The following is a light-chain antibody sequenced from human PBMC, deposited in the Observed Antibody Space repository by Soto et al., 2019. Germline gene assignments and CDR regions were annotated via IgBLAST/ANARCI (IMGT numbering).Light chain of an antibody. CDR1: QIISSW. Sequence: EIQITQSPSTLSTSVLDRVILTLLASQIISSWLAWYQQKPGKAPKLLIYKASSLESGVPSRFSGSGSGTEFTLTISSLQPDDFATYYCQQYNSYPSNFGKGPRLEIK. CDR2: KAS. V-gene: IGKV1-5*03. CDR3: QQYNSYPSN. J-gene: IGKJ5*01.